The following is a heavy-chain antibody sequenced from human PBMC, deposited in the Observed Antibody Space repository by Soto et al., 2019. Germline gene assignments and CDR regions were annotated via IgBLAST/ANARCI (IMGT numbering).Heavy chain of an antibody. CDR2: IIPIFGTA. J-gene: IGHJ4*02. Sequence: QVQLVQSGAEVKKPGSSVKVSCKASGGTFSSYAISWVRQAPGQGLEWMGGIIPIFGTANYAQKFQGRVXIXAXXSTSTAYMELSSLRSEDTAVYYCARTGIAVAILDYWGQGTLVTVSS. CDR1: GGTFSSYA. CDR3: ARTGIAVAILDY. V-gene: IGHV1-69*14. D-gene: IGHD6-19*01.